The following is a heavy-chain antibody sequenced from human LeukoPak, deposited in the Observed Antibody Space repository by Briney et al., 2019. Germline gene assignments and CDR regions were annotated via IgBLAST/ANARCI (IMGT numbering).Heavy chain of an antibody. V-gene: IGHV3-48*03. CDR2: ISSSGSTI. Sequence: GGSLRLSCAASGFTFSSYEMNWVRQAPGKGLEWVSYISSSGSTIYYADSVKGRFTIPRDNAKNSLYLQMNSLRAEDTAVYYCARVPLFGVVIPFDYWGQGTLVTVSS. CDR1: GFTFSSYE. J-gene: IGHJ4*02. D-gene: IGHD3-3*01. CDR3: ARVPLFGVVIPFDY.